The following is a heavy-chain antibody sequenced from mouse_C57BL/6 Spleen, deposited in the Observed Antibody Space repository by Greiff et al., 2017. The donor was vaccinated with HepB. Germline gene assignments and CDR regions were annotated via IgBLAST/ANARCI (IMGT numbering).Heavy chain of an antibody. CDR2: IDPSDSYT. V-gene: IGHV1-69*01. D-gene: IGHD1-1*02. Sequence: QVQLQQPGAELVMPGASVKLSCKASGYTFTSYWMHWVKQRPGQGLEWIGEIDPSDSYTNSNQKFKGKSTLTVDKSSSTAYMQLSSLTSEDSAVYYGARKGKGSPFDYWGQGTTLTVSS. CDR1: GYTFTSYW. CDR3: ARKGKGSPFDY. J-gene: IGHJ2*01.